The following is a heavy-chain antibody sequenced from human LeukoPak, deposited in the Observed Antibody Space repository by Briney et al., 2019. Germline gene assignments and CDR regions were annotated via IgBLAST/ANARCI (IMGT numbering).Heavy chain of an antibody. CDR3: ARRRDLYSGSYYPFDY. Sequence: GESLKISCKGSGNTFTNYWIGWVRQLPGKGLEWMGIIYPGDSETRYSPSFQGQVTISADKSISTAYLQWSSLKASDTAMYYCARRRDLYSGSYYPFDYWGQGTLVTVSS. J-gene: IGHJ4*02. V-gene: IGHV5-51*01. CDR1: GNTFTNYW. D-gene: IGHD1-26*01. CDR2: IYPGDSET.